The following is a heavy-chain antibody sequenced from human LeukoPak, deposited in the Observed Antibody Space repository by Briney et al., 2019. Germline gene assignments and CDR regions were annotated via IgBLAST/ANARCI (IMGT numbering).Heavy chain of an antibody. Sequence: ASVKVSCKASGYTFTSYGISWVRQAPGKGLEWMGGFDPEDGETIYAQKFQGRVTMTEDTSTDTAYMELSSLRSEDTAVYYCATRSYRPYFDYWGQGTLVTVSS. D-gene: IGHD3-16*02. CDR3: ATRSYRPYFDY. V-gene: IGHV1-24*01. CDR2: FDPEDGET. CDR1: GYTFTSYG. J-gene: IGHJ4*02.